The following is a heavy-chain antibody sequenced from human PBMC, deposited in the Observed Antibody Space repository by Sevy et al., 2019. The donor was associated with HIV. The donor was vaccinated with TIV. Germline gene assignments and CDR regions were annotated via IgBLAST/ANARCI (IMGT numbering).Heavy chain of an antibody. J-gene: IGHJ6*02. CDR3: AKEGGGYSDYYYYYGMDV. CDR2: ISYDGSNK. D-gene: IGHD5-18*01. Sequence: GGSLRLSCAASGFTFSSYGMHWVRQAPGKGLEWVAVISYDGSNKYYADSVKSRFTISRDNSKNTLYLQMNSLRAEDTAVYYCAKEGGGYSDYYYYYGMDVWGQGTTVTVSS. V-gene: IGHV3-30*18. CDR1: GFTFSSYG.